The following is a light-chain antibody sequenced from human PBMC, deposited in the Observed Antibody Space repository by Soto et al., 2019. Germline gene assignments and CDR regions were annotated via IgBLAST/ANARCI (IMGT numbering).Light chain of an antibody. J-gene: IGLJ1*01. V-gene: IGLV1-40*01. CDR2: GNT. CDR1: SSNIGAGYD. CDR3: HSYESSSLSGVV. Sequence: QSVLTQPPSGSGAPGQRVTISCTWSSSNIGAGYDVNWYQRLPGAAPRPLIYGNTNRPSGVPDRFSGSKSGASACLAIAGLQAEDEADYYCHSYESSSLSGVVFGSGTKLAVL.